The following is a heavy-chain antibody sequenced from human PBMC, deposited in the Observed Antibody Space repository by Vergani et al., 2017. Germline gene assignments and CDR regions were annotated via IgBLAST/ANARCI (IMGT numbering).Heavy chain of an antibody. J-gene: IGHJ5*02. D-gene: IGHD5-18*01. CDR1: GGSISSSKW. CDR3: ARVRVQLWIPRLDWFDP. V-gene: IGHV4-4*02. Sequence: QVQLQESGPGLVKPSGTLSLTCAVSGGSISSSKWWSWVRQPPGKGLEWIGEIYNSGSTNYNPSLKSLVTSSVDKSKNQFSLKLSSVTAADTAVYYCARVRVQLWIPRLDWFDPWGQGTLVTVSS. CDR2: IYNSGST.